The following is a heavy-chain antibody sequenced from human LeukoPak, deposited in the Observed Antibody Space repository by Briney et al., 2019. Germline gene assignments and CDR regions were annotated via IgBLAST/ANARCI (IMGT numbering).Heavy chain of an antibody. CDR2: MYYSGST. CDR3: ARYYYDSSGYYYLDY. Sequence: PSETLSLTCTVSGGSIGSSSYYWDWIRQPPGKGLEWIGSMYYSGSTYYSPSLKSRVTISGDTSKSQFSLKFGSVTAADTAVYYCARYYYDSSGYYYLDYWGQGTLVTVSS. CDR1: GGSIGSSSYY. V-gene: IGHV4-39*01. J-gene: IGHJ4*02. D-gene: IGHD3-22*01.